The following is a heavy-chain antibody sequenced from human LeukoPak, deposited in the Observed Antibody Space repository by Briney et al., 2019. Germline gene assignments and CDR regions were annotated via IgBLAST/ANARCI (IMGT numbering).Heavy chain of an antibody. CDR2: ISYDGTNK. CDR1: GFSFGNYA. D-gene: IGHD6-13*01. Sequence: PGRSLRLSCAASGFSFGNYAMHWVRQDPGKGLEWVAAISYDGTNKDYAGSVKGRFLISRDNSDNTLSLQVSSLRAEDTAVYYCARVSAAAAPYYYYYGLDVWGQGTTVTVSS. CDR3: ARVSAAAAPYYYYYGLDV. J-gene: IGHJ6*02. V-gene: IGHV3-30-3*01.